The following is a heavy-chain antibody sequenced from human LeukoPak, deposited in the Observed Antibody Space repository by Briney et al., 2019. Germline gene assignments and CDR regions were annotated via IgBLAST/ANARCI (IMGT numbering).Heavy chain of an antibody. CDR1: GGSISSGNYY. Sequence: KSSETLSLTCSLSGGSISSGNYYWSWIRQPAGKGLEWIGRIYTSGSTNYNPSLKSRVTISVDTSKNQFSLKLTSVTAADTAVYYCARDRFRGPAYDYWGQGTLVTVSS. CDR2: IYTSGST. D-gene: IGHD5-24*01. CDR3: ARDRFRGPAYDY. V-gene: IGHV4-61*02. J-gene: IGHJ4*02.